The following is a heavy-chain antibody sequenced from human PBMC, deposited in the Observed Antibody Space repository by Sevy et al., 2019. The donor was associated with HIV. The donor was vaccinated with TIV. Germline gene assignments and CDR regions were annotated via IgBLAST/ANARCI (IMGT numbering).Heavy chain of an antibody. Sequence: GGSLRLSCAASGFTVSSNYMSWVRQAPGKGLEWVSVIYSGGSTYYADSVKGRFTISRDNSKNTLYLQMNSLRAEDTAVYYCARDLPDDYPPNDAFDIRGQGTMVTVSS. J-gene: IGHJ3*02. V-gene: IGHV3-53*01. D-gene: IGHD4-17*01. CDR2: IYSGGST. CDR1: GFTVSSNY. CDR3: ARDLPDDYPPNDAFDI.